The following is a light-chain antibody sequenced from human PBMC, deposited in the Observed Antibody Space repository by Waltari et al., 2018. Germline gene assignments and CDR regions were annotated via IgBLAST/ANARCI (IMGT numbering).Light chain of an antibody. CDR2: DAS. CDR1: QDISNC. V-gene: IGKV1-33*01. J-gene: IGKJ3*01. CDR3: QQCDDVPFT. Sequence: IQMTQSPTSLSASVGDRVTIPCQASQDISNCLNWDQQKPGRAPKLLIYDASILEPGVPSRLSGSGSGTHFSFTISGLQTDDIGTYFCQQCDDVPFTFGPGTKVEMK.